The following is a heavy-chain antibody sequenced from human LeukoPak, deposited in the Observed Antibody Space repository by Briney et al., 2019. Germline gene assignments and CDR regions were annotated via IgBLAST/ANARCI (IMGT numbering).Heavy chain of an antibody. J-gene: IGHJ3*02. CDR2: IDYSGST. CDR1: GGSISSHF. CDR3: ARADRSDYYSAPNAFDI. V-gene: IGHV4-59*11. Sequence: SETLSLTCTVSGGSISSHFWSWIRQSPEKGLEWIGHIDYSGSTNSNPSLKSRVTMSVDTSKNQFSLRLSSVTAADTAVYFCARADRSDYYSAPNAFDIWGQGTTVAVSS. D-gene: IGHD3-22*01.